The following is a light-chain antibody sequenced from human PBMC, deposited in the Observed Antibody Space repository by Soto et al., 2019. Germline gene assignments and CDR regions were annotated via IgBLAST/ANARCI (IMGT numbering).Light chain of an antibody. Sequence: EIVLTQSPATLSLSPGERATLSCRASQSVSSYLAWYQQTPGQAPRLLIYDASNRATGIPARFSGSGSGTDFTLAISSLEPEDFAVDYCQQRSNWLFTFGPGTKVYIK. CDR2: DAS. J-gene: IGKJ3*01. CDR3: QQRSNWLFT. CDR1: QSVSSY. V-gene: IGKV3-11*01.